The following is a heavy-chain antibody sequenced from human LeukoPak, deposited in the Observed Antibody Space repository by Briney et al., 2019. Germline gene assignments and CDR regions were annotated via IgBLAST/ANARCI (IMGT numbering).Heavy chain of an antibody. CDR3: VRDLVATIDHYSYGMDV. J-gene: IGHJ6*02. V-gene: IGHV4-61*01. CDR1: GGSVSSGSYY. CDR2: IYNSVST. D-gene: IGHD5-12*01. Sequence: TATLSLTCIVSGGSVSSGSYYWSWIRQPPGKGLEWIVYIYNSVSTNYNPSLKSRVTISVDTSKNQLSLNLSSVTAADTAVYYCVRDLVATIDHYSYGMDVWGQGTTV.